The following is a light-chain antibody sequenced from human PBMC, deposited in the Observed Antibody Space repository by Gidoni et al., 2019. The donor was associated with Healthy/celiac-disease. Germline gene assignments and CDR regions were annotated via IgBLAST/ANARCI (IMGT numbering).Light chain of an antibody. J-gene: IGKJ2*01. CDR3: QQRSNWLYT. CDR1: QSVSSY. CDR2: DAS. Sequence: EIVLTQSPATLSLSPGERATLSCRASQSVSSYLAWYQQKPGQAPRLLIYDASNRATGIPAWFSGSGSGTDFTLTISSLEPEDFAVYYCQQRSNWLYTFXQXTKLEIK. V-gene: IGKV3-11*01.